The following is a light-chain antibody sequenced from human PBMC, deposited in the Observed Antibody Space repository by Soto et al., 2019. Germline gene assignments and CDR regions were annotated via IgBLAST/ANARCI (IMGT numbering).Light chain of an antibody. Sequence: QSVLTQPASVSGSPGQSITISCTGTTSDLGDYKYISWYQQHPGKVPKLIIYEVTNRPSGVSNRFSGSKSGNTASLTISGLQAEDEADYYCSLYTSSRVFGGGTKLTVL. CDR1: TSDLGDYKY. J-gene: IGLJ3*02. CDR3: SLYTSSRV. V-gene: IGLV2-14*01. CDR2: EVT.